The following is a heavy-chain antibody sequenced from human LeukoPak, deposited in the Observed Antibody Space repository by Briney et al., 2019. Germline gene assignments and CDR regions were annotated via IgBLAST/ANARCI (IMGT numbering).Heavy chain of an antibody. CDR3: ATSSGWYSPNGFDI. V-gene: IGHV1-8*03. J-gene: IGHJ3*02. CDR1: GYTFTSYD. CDR2: MNPNSGNT. Sequence: ASVKVSCKASGYTFTSYDINWVRQATGQGLEWMGWMNPNSGNTGYAQKFQGRVTITRNTSISTAYMELSSLRPEDAAVFYCATSSGWYSPNGFDIWGQGTMVTVSS. D-gene: IGHD6-19*01.